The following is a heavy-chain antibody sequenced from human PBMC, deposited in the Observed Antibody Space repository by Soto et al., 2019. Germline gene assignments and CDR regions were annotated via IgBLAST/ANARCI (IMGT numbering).Heavy chain of an antibody. J-gene: IGHJ4*02. CDR1: GYTLTELS. CDR2: FDPEDGET. D-gene: IGHD3-22*01. CDR3: ATLVLTYYYDSSLTFDY. Sequence: ASVKVSFKVSGYTLTELSMHWVRQAPGKGLEWMGGFDPEDGETIYAQKSQGRVTMTEDTSTDTAYMELSSLRSEDTALYYCATLVLTYYYDSSLTFDYWGQGTLVTVSS. V-gene: IGHV1-24*01.